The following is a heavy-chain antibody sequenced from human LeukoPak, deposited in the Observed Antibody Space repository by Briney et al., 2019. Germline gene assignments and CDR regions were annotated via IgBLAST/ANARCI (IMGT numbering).Heavy chain of an antibody. Sequence: SETLSLTCTVSGGSISSGSYYWSWIRQPAGKGLEWIGRIYTSGSTNYNPSLKSRVTISVDTSKNQFSLKLSSVTAADTAVYYCAREKGSKWGYYFDYWGQGTLVTVSS. D-gene: IGHD7-27*01. CDR3: AREKGSKWGYYFDY. CDR2: IYTSGST. CDR1: GGSISSGSYY. J-gene: IGHJ4*02. V-gene: IGHV4-61*02.